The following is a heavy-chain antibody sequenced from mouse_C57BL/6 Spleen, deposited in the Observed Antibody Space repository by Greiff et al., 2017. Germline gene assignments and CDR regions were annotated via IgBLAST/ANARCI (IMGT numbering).Heavy chain of an antibody. CDR2: ISSGGDYI. V-gene: IGHV5-9-1*02. J-gene: IGHJ3*01. D-gene: IGHD4-1*01. CDR1: GFTFSSYA. CDR3: TRESWDWFAY. Sequence: EVMLVESGEGLVKPGGSLKLSCAASGFTFSSYAMSWVRQTPEKRLEWVAYISSGGDYIYYADTVKGRFTISRDNARNTLYLQMSSLKSEDTAMYYCTRESWDWFAYWGQGTLVTVSA.